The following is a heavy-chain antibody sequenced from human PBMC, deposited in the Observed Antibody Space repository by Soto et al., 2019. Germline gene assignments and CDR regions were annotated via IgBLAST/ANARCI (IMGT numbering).Heavy chain of an antibody. Sequence: QVQLQESGPGLVKPSQTLSLTCTVSGGSISSGGYYWSWLRQHPGRGPEWIGFIDNSGSAYYYPSLKSRVTISVDTSKNQFSLKISSVTAADTSVYYCTRVGNGKWFDPWGQGTLVTVSS. V-gene: IGHV4-31*03. CDR2: IDNSGSA. CDR3: TRVGNGKWFDP. CDR1: GGSISSGGYY. D-gene: IGHD4-4*01. J-gene: IGHJ5*02.